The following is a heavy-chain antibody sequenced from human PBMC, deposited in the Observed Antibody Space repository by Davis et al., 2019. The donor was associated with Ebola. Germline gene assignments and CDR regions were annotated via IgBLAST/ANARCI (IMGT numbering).Heavy chain of an antibody. CDR1: GFTFSSYA. V-gene: IGHV3-30-3*01. CDR3: AREVCGGDCYPLQDYYGMDV. CDR2: ISYDGSNK. Sequence: PGGSLRLSCAASGFTFSSYAMHWVRQAPGKGLEWVAVISYDGSNKYYADSVEGRFTISRDNSKNTLYLQMNSLRAEDTAVYYCAREVCGGDCYPLQDYYGMDVWGQGTTVTVSS. D-gene: IGHD2-21*02. J-gene: IGHJ6*02.